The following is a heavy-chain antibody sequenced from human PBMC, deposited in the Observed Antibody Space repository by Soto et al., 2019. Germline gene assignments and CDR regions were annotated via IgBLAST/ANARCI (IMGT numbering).Heavy chain of an antibody. J-gene: IGHJ6*02. Sequence: SETLSLTCTVSGGSISSYYWSWIRQPAGKGLEWIGRIYTSGSTNYNPSLKSRVTMSVDTSKKQFSLTLSSLTAADTAVYYCAGGGRRGVATFACNYRMDVWGQGTTVTVSS. CDR3: AGGGRRGVATFACNYRMDV. V-gene: IGHV4-4*07. CDR2: IYTSGST. D-gene: IGHD3-16*01. CDR1: GGSISSYY.